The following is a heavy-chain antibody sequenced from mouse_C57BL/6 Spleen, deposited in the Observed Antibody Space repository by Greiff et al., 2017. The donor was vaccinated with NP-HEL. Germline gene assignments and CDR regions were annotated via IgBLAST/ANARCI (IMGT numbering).Heavy chain of an antibody. CDR1: GYTFTGYW. V-gene: IGHV1-9*01. J-gene: IGHJ4*01. CDR2: ILPGSGST. CDR3: ARGHDYDEGYYYAMDY. D-gene: IGHD2-4*01. Sequence: QVQLQQSGAELMKPGASVKLSCKATGYTFTGYWIEWVKQRPGHGLEWIGEILPGSGSTNYNEKFKGKATFTADTSSNTAYMQLSSLTTEDSAIYYCARGHDYDEGYYYAMDYWGQGTSVTVSS.